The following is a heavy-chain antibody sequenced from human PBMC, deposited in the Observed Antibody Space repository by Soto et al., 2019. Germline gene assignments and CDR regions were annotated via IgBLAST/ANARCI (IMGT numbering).Heavy chain of an antibody. Sequence: SETLSLTCTVSGGSISSSSHYWGWIRQPPGKGLEWIGSIYYSGSTYYNPSLKSRVTISVDTSKNQFSLKLSSVTAADTAVYYCARAGGSSTLTSFDHWGQGTLVTVSS. CDR1: GGSISSSSHY. V-gene: IGHV4-39*01. CDR3: ARAGGSSTLTSFDH. J-gene: IGHJ4*02. CDR2: IYYSGST. D-gene: IGHD6-13*01.